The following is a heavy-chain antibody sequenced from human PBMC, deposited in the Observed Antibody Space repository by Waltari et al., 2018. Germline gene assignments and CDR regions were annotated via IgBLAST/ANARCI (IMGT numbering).Heavy chain of an antibody. Sequence: QVELQESGPGLVKPSETLSLTCAVSYYSITGGYSWGWVRQPPGKGLEWIGNIYHDGTTYYSPSLKSRVIITLDTSENRFSLKLTSVTAADTAVYYCARLSLGYCRGASALCYKNDAWGQGTLVTVSS. D-gene: IGHD2-15*01. J-gene: IGHJ1*01. CDR3: ARLSLGYCRGASALCYKNDA. V-gene: IGHV4-38-2*01. CDR1: YYSITGGYS. CDR2: IYHDGTT.